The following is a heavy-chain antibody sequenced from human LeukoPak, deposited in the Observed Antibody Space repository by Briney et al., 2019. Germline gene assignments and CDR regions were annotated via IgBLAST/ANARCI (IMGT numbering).Heavy chain of an antibody. D-gene: IGHD3-16*01. CDR1: GFTFSSYT. Sequence: GGSLRLSCAASGFTFSSYTMSWVRQAPGKGLEWVSTITTSDGNTYYADSVKGRFTVSRDNSKNTLFLQMNSLRAEDTAVYYCAKDNYDYVSRGFAYWGQGTLVTVSS. CDR3: AKDNYDYVSRGFAY. V-gene: IGHV3-23*01. CDR2: ITTSDGNT. J-gene: IGHJ4*02.